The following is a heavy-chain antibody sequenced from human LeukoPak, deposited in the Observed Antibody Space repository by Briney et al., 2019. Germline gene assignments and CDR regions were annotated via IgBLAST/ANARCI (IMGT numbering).Heavy chain of an antibody. V-gene: IGHV4-34*01. Sequence: KPSETLSLTCAVNGGSISGYYWSWIRQSPGKGLEWIGEINYSGTPNYNPPLKSRVIFSVDTSKNQSSLKMSSVTAADTAVYYCARGEDFLGGVVDSWGQGSLVTVSS. D-gene: IGHD3-16*01. CDR1: GGSISGYY. CDR3: ARGEDFLGGVVDS. J-gene: IGHJ4*02. CDR2: INYSGTP.